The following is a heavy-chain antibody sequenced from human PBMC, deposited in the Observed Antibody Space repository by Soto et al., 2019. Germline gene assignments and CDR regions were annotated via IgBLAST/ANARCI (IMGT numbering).Heavy chain of an antibody. CDR1: GYTFTSYA. V-gene: IGHV1-3*01. J-gene: IGHJ4*02. CDR3: ARDQVAVAGFVFDY. Sequence: QVQLVQSGAEVKKPGASVKVSCKASGYTFTSYAMHWVRQAPGQRLEWMGWINAGNGNTKYSQKFQGRVTITRDTSASTAYMELSSLRSEDTAVYYCARDQVAVAGFVFDYRGQGTLVTVSS. D-gene: IGHD6-19*01. CDR2: INAGNGNT.